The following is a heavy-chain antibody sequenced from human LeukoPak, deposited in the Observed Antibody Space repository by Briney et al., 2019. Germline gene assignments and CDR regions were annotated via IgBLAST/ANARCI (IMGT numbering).Heavy chain of an antibody. CDR1: YGSISDISYY. CDR2: IYYSGRT. Sequence: SETLSLTCTVSYGSISDISYYWGWIRQPPGKGLEWIGSIYYSGRTYYNSSLKSRVTISVDTSKSQFSLKVTSVTAADTAVYYCASAYYDILGGHFDYWGQGTLVTVSS. V-gene: IGHV4-39*07. J-gene: IGHJ4*02. CDR3: ASAYYDILGGHFDY. D-gene: IGHD3-9*01.